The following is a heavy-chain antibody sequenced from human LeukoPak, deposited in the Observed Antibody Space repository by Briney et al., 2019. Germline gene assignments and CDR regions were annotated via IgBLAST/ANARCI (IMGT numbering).Heavy chain of an antibody. CDR1: GGSISSYY. V-gene: IGHV4-59*01. CDR2: IYYSGST. CDR3: ARSGSTVTTYWFDP. D-gene: IGHD4-17*01. J-gene: IGHJ5*02. Sequence: PSETLSLTCTVSGGSISSYYWSWIRQPPGKGLEWIGYIYYSGSTNYNPSLKSRVTISVDTSKNQFSLKLSSVTAADTAVYYCARSGSTVTTYWFDPWGQGTLVTVSS.